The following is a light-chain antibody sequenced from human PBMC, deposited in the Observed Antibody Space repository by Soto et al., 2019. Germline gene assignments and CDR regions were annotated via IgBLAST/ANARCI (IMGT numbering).Light chain of an antibody. CDR3: MQGSHWPRT. J-gene: IGKJ1*01. CDR1: QSLVNSDGNTY. CDR2: KVS. Sequence: EVVMTQSPLSLPVTLGQPASISCRSSQSLVNSDGNTYLNWFHQRPGQSPRRLIYKVSNRDSGVPDRCSGSGSGTDFTLRISRVEAEDVGVYYCMQGSHWPRTFCQGTRVEI. V-gene: IGKV2-30*01.